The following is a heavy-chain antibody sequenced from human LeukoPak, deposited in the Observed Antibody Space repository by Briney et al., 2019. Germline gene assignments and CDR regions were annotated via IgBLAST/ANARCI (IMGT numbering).Heavy chain of an antibody. J-gene: IGHJ4*02. V-gene: IGHV3-23*01. CDR2: ISGGGGST. CDR1: GFTFSSYA. CDR3: AKAVQLPYYFDY. Sequence: GGSLRLSCAASGFTFSSYAMSWVRQAPGKGLEWVSAISGGGGSTYYADSVKGRFTIYRDNSKDTLYLRMNSLRAEDTAVYYCAKAVQLPYYFDYWGQGTLVTVSS. D-gene: IGHD2-2*01.